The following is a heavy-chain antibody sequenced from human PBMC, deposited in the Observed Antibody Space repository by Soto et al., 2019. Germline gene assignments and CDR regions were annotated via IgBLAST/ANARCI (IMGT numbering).Heavy chain of an antibody. CDR1: QLCIDSRRSS. J-gene: IGHJ5*02. Sequence: LSLRSVFPQLCIDSRRSSWRCIRNAAATDLSRMAYTSYRGNTYYNPSLKSRVTISVVRSKNQFYLKMSSVTAADTAVHYCARVDYDSTWFDPWGQGTVVTVS. CDR2: TSYRGNT. CDR3: ARVDYDSTWFDP. V-gene: IGHV4-30-2*01. D-gene: IGHD3-22*01.